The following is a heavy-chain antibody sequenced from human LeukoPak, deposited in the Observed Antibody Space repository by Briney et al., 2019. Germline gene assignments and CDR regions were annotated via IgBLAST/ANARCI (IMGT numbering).Heavy chain of an antibody. Sequence: GGSLRLSCAASGFIFDDYAMYWVRQAPGKGLEWVSSISSSSSYIYYADSVKGRFTISRDNAKNSLYLQMNSLRAEDTAVYYCATHYGDSYFGFWGQGTLDTVSS. CDR3: ATHYGDSYFGF. V-gene: IGHV3-21*04. D-gene: IGHD4-17*01. J-gene: IGHJ4*02. CDR1: GFIFDDYA. CDR2: ISSSSSYI.